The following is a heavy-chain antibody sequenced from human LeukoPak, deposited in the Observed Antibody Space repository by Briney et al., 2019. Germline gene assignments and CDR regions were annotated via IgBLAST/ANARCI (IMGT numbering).Heavy chain of an antibody. D-gene: IGHD3-9*01. CDR1: GGTFSSYA. J-gene: IGHJ4*02. CDR2: IIPIFGTV. Sequence: SVKVSCKASGGTFSSYAISWVRQAPGQGLEWMGGIIPIFGTVNYAQKFQGRVTITADESTSTAYMELSSLRSEDTAVYYCATYYDILTGPFDYWGQGTLVTVSS. V-gene: IGHV1-69*13. CDR3: ATYYDILTGPFDY.